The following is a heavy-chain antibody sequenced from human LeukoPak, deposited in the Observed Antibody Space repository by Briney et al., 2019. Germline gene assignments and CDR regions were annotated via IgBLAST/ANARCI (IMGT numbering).Heavy chain of an antibody. J-gene: IGHJ4*02. V-gene: IGHV4-59*08. CDR3: ARLGADYYDSSGYPLVDY. Sequence: SETLSLTCTVSGGSISSYYWSWIRQPPGKGLEWIGYIYYSGSTNYNPSLKSRVTISVDMSKNQFSLKLSSVTAADTAVYYCARLGADYYDSSGYPLVDYWGQGTLVTVSS. CDR1: GGSISSYY. CDR2: IYYSGST. D-gene: IGHD3-22*01.